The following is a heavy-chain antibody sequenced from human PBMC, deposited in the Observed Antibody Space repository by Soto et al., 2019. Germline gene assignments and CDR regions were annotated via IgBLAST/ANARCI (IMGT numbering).Heavy chain of an antibody. CDR3: ARIHSPGPPNYYYYYYMDV. CDR1: GGSISSYY. D-gene: IGHD5-18*01. CDR2: IYYSGST. V-gene: IGHV4-59*01. Sequence: QVQLQESGPRLVKPSETLSLTCTVSGGSISSYYWCWIRQPPGKGLEWIGYIYYSGSTNYNPSLKGRVTISVDTSKNQFSLKLSSVTAADTAVYYCARIHSPGPPNYYYYYYMDVWGKGTTVTVSS. J-gene: IGHJ6*03.